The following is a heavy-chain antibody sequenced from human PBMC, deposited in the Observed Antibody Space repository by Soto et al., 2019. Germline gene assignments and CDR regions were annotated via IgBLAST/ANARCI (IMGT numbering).Heavy chain of an antibody. D-gene: IGHD3-22*01. V-gene: IGHV3-48*02. CDR2: ISSSSSTI. J-gene: IGHJ4*02. CDR3: ARDNYYDSRPDY. Sequence: GGSLRLSCAASGFTFISYSMNWVLQAPGKGLEWVSYISSSSSTIYYADSVKGRFTISRDNAKNSLYLQMNSLRDEDTAVYYCARDNYYDSRPDYWGQGTLVTVSS. CDR1: GFTFISYS.